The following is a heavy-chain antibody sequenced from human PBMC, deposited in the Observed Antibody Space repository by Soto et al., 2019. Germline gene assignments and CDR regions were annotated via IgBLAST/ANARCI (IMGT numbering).Heavy chain of an antibody. CDR2: INPNSGGI. CDR3: ARVLRHRGGMDV. D-gene: IGHD3-3*01. CDR1: GYTFTGYY. Sequence: QVQLVQSGAEVKKPGASVKVSCKASGYTFTGYYMHWVRQAPGQGLEWMGGINPNSGGINYAQKFQGGVTMTRDTSISTVYMELSRLRSDDTAVYYCARVLRHRGGMDVWGQGTTVTVSS. V-gene: IGHV1-2*02. J-gene: IGHJ6*02.